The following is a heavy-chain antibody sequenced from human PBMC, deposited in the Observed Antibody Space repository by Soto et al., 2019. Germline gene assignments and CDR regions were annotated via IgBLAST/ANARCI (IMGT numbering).Heavy chain of an antibody. J-gene: IGHJ4*02. CDR1: GGTFSNLA. D-gene: IGHD2-21*02. CDR3: ARSIVVVTALDY. V-gene: IGHV1-3*01. Sequence: ASVKVSCKASGGTFSNLAINWVRQAPGQRLEWMGWINAVNGNTKYSQKFQGRVTITRDTSASTAYMELSSLRSEDTAVYYCARSIVVVTALDYWGQGTLVTVSS. CDR2: INAVNGNT.